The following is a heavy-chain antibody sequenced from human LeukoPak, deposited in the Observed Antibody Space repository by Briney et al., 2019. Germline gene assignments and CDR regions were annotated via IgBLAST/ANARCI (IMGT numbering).Heavy chain of an antibody. CDR1: GYTFTGYY. Sequence: GASVKVSCKASGYTFTGYYMHWVRQAPGQGLEWMGWINPNRGGTKYAQKFQGRVTMTRDTSISTAYMELSRLRSDDTAVYYCAKDTSPPDWFDPWGQGTLVTVSS. J-gene: IGHJ5*02. CDR3: AKDTSPPDWFDP. D-gene: IGHD2-2*01. V-gene: IGHV1-2*02. CDR2: INPNRGGT.